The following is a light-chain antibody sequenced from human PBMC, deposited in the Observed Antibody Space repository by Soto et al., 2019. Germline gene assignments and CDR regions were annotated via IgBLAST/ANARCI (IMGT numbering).Light chain of an antibody. V-gene: IGKV3-11*01. CDR2: DAS. CDR1: QSVSTY. CDR3: QQRKNWPT. J-gene: IGKJ1*01. Sequence: EIVLTQSPATLSLSPGERATLSCRASQSVSTYLAWYQQKPGQSPRLLIYDASNRATGTPARFSGSGSETDFTLTISSLEPEDFAVYYCQQRKNWPTFGQGPKVEIK.